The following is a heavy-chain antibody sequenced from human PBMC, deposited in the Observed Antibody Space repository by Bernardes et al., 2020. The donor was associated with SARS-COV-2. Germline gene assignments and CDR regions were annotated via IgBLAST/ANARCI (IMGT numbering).Heavy chain of an antibody. J-gene: IGHJ4*02. V-gene: IGHV4-39*01. CDR2: VHSTGNT. D-gene: IGHD3-3*01. CDR3: ARLECLLSLYYFDY. CDR1: GGSVNTHNYY. Sequence: SETLSLTCIVSGGSVNTHNYYWGWLRQPPGKGLEWIGNVHSTGNTFYNASLRSRVTISVDTSMNQFSLRLSSVTAADTGLYCCARLECLLSLYYFDYWGPGTMVTVSS.